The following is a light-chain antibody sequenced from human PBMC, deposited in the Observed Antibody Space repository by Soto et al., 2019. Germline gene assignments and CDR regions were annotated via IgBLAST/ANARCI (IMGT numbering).Light chain of an antibody. J-gene: IGLJ3*02. CDR2: INSDGSH. V-gene: IGLV4-69*02. CDR1: SGHSTYA. CDR3: QTWGTGIRV. Sequence: QLVLTQSPSASASLGASVNLTCTLSSGHSTYAIAWHQQQPEKGPRYLMKINSDGSHSNGDGIPDRFSGSRSGAERSLTISSLQSEDEADYYCQTWGTGIRVFGGGTKVTVL.